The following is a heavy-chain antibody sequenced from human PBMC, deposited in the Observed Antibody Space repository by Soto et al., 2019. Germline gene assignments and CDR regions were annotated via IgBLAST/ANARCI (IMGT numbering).Heavy chain of an antibody. CDR2: IYYSGIT. Sequence: QVQLQESGPGLVKPSQTLSLTCTVSRGSISSGGYYWSWIRQHPEKGLEWIGYIYYSGITYSNPSLKSRVTISVDTSKNQFSLKLSSATAADTAVYYCARVSVTFFDYWGQGTLVTVSS. CDR1: RGSISSGGYY. J-gene: IGHJ4*02. V-gene: IGHV4-31*03. CDR3: ARVSVTFFDY.